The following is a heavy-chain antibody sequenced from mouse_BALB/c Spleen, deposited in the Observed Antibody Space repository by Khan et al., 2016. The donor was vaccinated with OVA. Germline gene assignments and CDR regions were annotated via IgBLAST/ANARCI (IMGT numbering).Heavy chain of an antibody. V-gene: IGHV3-2*02. CDR1: GYSITSDYA. CDR2: ISYSGST. D-gene: IGHD4-1*01. Sequence: EVQLQESGPGLVKPSQSLSLTCTVTGYSITSDYAWNWIRQFPGNKLEWMGYISYSGSTTYNPSLKSQISITRDTSKDQFFLQLKSVTSEDTATYYSASELGRYYAMDYWGQGTSVTVSS. CDR3: ASELGRYYAMDY. J-gene: IGHJ4*01.